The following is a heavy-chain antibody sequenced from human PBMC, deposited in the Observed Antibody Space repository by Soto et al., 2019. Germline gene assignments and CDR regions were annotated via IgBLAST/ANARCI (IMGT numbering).Heavy chain of an antibody. CDR3: ARGGGGDFLPPNWFDP. CDR1: GGTFSSCA. D-gene: IGHD2-21*02. J-gene: IGHJ5*02. V-gene: IGHV1-69*13. Sequence: VKVSCKASGGTFSSCAISWVRQAPGQGLEWMGGIIPIFGTANYAQKFQGRVTITADESTSTAYMELSSLRSEDTAVYYCARGGGGDFLPPNWFDPWGQGTLVTVSS. CDR2: IIPIFGTA.